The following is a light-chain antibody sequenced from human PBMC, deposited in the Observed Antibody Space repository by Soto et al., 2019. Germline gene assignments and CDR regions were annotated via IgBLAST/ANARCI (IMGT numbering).Light chain of an antibody. V-gene: IGKV3-20*01. Sequence: EIVLTQSPGTLSLSPGERATLSYRASQSVSSSYLAWYQQKPGQAPRLLIYGASSRATGIPDRFSGSGSGTDFTLTISRLEPEDFAVYYCQQYGSSPPITFGHGTKVDIK. CDR2: GAS. CDR3: QQYGSSPPIT. CDR1: QSVSSSY. J-gene: IGKJ3*01.